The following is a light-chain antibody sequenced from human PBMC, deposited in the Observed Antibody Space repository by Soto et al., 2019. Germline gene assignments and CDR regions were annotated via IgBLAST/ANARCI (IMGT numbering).Light chain of an antibody. CDR2: GGT. CDR3: ESYDGTMSARYV. CDR1: STNIGAGYG. J-gene: IGLJ1*01. Sequence: QSVLTQPPSVSAAPGQRVSISCTGRSTNIGAGYGVHWYPQRPGTAPKLLIVGGTIRPSRVPDRFSASTSGTSASLAITGLQAEDEGDYYCESYDGTMSARYVFGSGTKVTV. V-gene: IGLV1-40*01.